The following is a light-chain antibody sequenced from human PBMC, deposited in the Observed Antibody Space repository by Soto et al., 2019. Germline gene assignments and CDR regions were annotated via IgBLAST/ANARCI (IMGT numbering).Light chain of an antibody. J-gene: IGKJ1*01. CDR1: QSVNSN. CDR3: QEYNTWPWT. V-gene: IGKV3-15*01. CDR2: GAS. Sequence: ETVMTQSPATLSVSPGERATLSCRASQSVNSNLAWYQQKLGQAPRVLIYGASTRATGIPDRFSGSGSGTEFILTISSLQSEDFAVYYCQEYNTWPWTFGQGTTGDIK.